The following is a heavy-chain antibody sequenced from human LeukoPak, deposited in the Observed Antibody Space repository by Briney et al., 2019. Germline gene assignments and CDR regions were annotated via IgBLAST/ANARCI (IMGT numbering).Heavy chain of an antibody. CDR3: ARDSSGWSSYYYYGMDV. V-gene: IGHV3-30-3*01. D-gene: IGHD6-19*01. CDR1: GITLSRYS. J-gene: IGHJ6*02. CDR2: ITLDGSNK. Sequence: GSLKLSCCGSGITLSRYSIHWVRQGPSKGLEWVAGITLDGSNKYYADSVKGRFTISRDNSKNTLYLQMNSLRAEDTAVYYCARDSSGWSSYYYYGMDVWGQGTTVTVSS.